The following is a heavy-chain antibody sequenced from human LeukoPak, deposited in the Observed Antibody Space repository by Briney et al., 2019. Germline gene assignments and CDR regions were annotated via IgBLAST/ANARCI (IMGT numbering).Heavy chain of an antibody. CDR1: GFTFSGYG. V-gene: IGHV3-30*02. D-gene: IGHD1-26*01. J-gene: IGHJ4*02. CDR3: AKDLVGGSDGLLLDY. Sequence: GGSLRLSCVASGFTFSGYGMHWVRQSPGKGLEWVAFIRYDETYRVYVDSVKGRFTISRDNSRNRLYLQMNSLRAEDTATYYCAKDLVGGSDGLLLDYWGQGTLVVVSS. CDR2: IRYDETYR.